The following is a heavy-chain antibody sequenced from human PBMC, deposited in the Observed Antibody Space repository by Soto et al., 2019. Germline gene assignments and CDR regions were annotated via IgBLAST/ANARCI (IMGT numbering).Heavy chain of an antibody. V-gene: IGHV4-4*02. CDR3: VKEGSGWSYLDH. CDR1: SGSISSTNW. D-gene: IGHD6-19*01. J-gene: IGHJ4*02. Sequence: QVQLQESGPELVKPSGTLSLSCVVSSGSISSTNWWSWVRQPPGRGLEWIGAIYHSGSINYNPSLRSRVTISVDKSKNQFSPNLVSVTAADTAVYFCVKEGSGWSYLDHWGQGILVTVSS. CDR2: IYHSGSI.